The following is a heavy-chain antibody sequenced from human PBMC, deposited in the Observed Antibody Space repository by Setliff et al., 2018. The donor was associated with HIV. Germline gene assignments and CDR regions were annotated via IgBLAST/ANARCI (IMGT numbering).Heavy chain of an antibody. CDR1: GYTFTNYD. J-gene: IGHJ4*02. CDR2: MNPNSGNT. Sequence: GASVKVSCKASGYTFTNYDINWVRQATGQGLEWMGWMNPNSGNTGHAQNFQSRITMTTNTSISTAYMELSSLRSDDTAVYYCARVSHYYGAGRHDLGWWGQGTLVTVSS. D-gene: IGHD3-10*01. V-gene: IGHV1-8*02. CDR3: ARVSHYYGAGRHDLGW.